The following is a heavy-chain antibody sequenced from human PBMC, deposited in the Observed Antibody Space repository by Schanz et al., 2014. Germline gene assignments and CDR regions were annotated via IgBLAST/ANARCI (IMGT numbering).Heavy chain of an antibody. CDR1: GFTFSNFA. CDR2: ISYDGSNK. D-gene: IGHD6-13*01. CDR3: ATGRAASNFGSEYFLY. J-gene: IGHJ1*01. Sequence: QVQLVESGGGVVQPGRSLRLSCAASGFTFSNFAIHWVRQAPGKGLEWVAVISYDGSNKYYADSVKGRFAISRENSKNTMFLQMSSLRPEDTAVYYCATGRAASNFGSEYFLYWGQGTLVTVSS. V-gene: IGHV3-30*09.